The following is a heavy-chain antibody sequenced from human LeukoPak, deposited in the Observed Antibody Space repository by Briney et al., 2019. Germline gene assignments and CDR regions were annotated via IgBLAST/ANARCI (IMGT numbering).Heavy chain of an antibody. Sequence: GGSLRLSCAASGFTFSAFAMRWVRQAPGKGLEWVAVIWADGSDEYYGESVKGRFTISRNNSRDTLYLQMNDLRAEDTALYYCARESGAGGVFDHGGQGTLVTVSS. CDR2: IWADGSDE. J-gene: IGHJ4*02. D-gene: IGHD1-26*01. CDR3: ARESGAGGVFDH. V-gene: IGHV3-33*01. CDR1: GFTFSAFA.